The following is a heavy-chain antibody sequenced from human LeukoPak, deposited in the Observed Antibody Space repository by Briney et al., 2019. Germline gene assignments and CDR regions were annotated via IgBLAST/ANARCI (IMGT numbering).Heavy chain of an antibody. CDR2: ISAYNGNT. J-gene: IGHJ6*03. V-gene: IGHV1-18*01. CDR3: ARAVAGSPYYYYYMDV. CDR1: GYPFSSYA. D-gene: IGHD6-19*01. Sequence: ASVKVSCKASGYPFSSYAFSWVRQAPGQGLEWMGWISAYNGNTNFAQKLQGRLTMNTDTSTSTAYMELSSLRSEDTAVYYCARAVAGSPYYYYYMDVWGKGTTVTVSS.